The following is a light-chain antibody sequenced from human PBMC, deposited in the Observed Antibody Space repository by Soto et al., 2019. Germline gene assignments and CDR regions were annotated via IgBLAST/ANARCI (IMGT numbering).Light chain of an antibody. CDR1: QSISIN. V-gene: IGKV3D-15*01. J-gene: IGKJ1*01. CDR2: GAS. CDR3: KQFRNWPWT. Sequence: EIVLTQSPGTLSVSPGDRVTLSCRASQSISINLAWYQHEPGQAPRLLIHGASTRATGVPARISGSGSGTEFTLTISSLQSEDFAVYYCKQFRNWPWTFGQGTKVDIK.